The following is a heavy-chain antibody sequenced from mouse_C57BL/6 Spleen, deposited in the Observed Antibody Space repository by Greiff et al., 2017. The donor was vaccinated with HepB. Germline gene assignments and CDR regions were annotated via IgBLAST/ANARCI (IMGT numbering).Heavy chain of an antibody. CDR1: GFTFTDYY. CDR3: ARYSRMFAY. J-gene: IGHJ3*01. V-gene: IGHV7-3*01. CDR2: IRNKANGDTT. Sequence: EVMLVESGGGLVQPGGSLSLSCAASGFTFTDYYMSWVRQPPGKALEWLGFIRNKANGDTTEYSASVKGRFTISRDNSQSILYLQMNALIAEDSATYTCARYSRMFAYWSQGTLVTVSA.